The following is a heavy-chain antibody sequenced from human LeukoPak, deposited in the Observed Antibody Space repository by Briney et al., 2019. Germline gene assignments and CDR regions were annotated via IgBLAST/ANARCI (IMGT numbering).Heavy chain of an antibody. J-gene: IGHJ4*02. CDR1: GGSFSGYY. V-gene: IGHV4-34*01. CDR2: INHSGST. D-gene: IGHD3-22*01. Sequence: SETLSLTCAVYGGSFSGYYWSWIRQPPGKGLEWIGEINHSGSTNYNPSLKSRVTISVDTSKNQFSLKLSSVTAADTAVYYCARTYYYDSSGYCFDYWGQGTLVTVSS. CDR3: ARTYYYDSSGYCFDY.